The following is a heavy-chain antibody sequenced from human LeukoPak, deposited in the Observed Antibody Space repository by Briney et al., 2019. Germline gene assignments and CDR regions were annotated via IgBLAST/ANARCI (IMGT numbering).Heavy chain of an antibody. CDR1: GFTFSNFG. CDR2: ISYDGSEE. D-gene: IGHD3-22*01. V-gene: IGHV3-30*19. CDR3: ARGGDSSGYYRLGY. J-gene: IGHJ4*02. Sequence: PGGFLRLSCAASGFTFSNFGMHWVRQAPGEGLEWVAFISYDGSEEFYADSVKGRFTISRDNSKNTLYLQMNSLRAEDTAVYYCARGGDSSGYYRLGYWGQGTLVTVSS.